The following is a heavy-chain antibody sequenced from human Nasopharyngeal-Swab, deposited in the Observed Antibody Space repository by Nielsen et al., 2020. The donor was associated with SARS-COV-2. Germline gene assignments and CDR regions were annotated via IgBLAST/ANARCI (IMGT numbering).Heavy chain of an antibody. CDR3: ARDHASGSGSFDY. Sequence: GESLKISCAASGFTFSSYSMNWVRQAPGKGLEWVSYISSSSSTIYYADSVKGRFTISRDNAKNSLYLQMNSLRDEDTAVYYCARDHASGSGSFDYWGQGTLVTVSS. V-gene: IGHV3-48*02. CDR1: GFTFSSYS. CDR2: ISSSSSTI. D-gene: IGHD3-10*01. J-gene: IGHJ4*02.